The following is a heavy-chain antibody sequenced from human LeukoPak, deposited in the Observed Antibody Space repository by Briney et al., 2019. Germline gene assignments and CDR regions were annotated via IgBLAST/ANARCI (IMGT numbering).Heavy chain of an antibody. J-gene: IGHJ4*02. Sequence: GGSLRLSCAASGNYWMHWVRQAPGQGLVWVSHGNSDGSWTRHADSVQGRFTISQDNAKNTEYLQMNNLRTEDTADKYCVSFYDTNWGRGTLVTVSS. V-gene: IGHV3-74*01. CDR2: GNSDGSWT. CDR3: VSFYDTN. CDR1: GNYW. D-gene: IGHD3-22*01.